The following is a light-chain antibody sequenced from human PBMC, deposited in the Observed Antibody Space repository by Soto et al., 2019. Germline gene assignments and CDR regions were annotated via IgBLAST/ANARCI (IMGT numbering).Light chain of an antibody. CDR3: QQFSSYPLT. V-gene: IGKV3-20*01. CDR2: GTG. CDR1: QSISRSY. J-gene: IGKJ4*01. Sequence: EIVLTQSPGTLSLSPGQRATLSCRTSQSISRSYLAWYQHKRGQAPRLLMFGTGSRATGIPDRFSGTGSGTDFTLTISRLEPEDFAVYYCQQFSSYPLTFGGGTKVEIK.